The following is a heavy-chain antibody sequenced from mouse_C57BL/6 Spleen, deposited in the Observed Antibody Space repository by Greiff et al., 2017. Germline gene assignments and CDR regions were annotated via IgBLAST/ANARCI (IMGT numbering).Heavy chain of an antibody. CDR1: GYTFTSYW. V-gene: IGHV1-64*01. J-gene: IGHJ3*01. D-gene: IGHD1-1*01. CDR2: IHPNSGST. Sequence: QVQLQQSGAELVKPGASVKSSCKASGYTFTSYWMHWVKQRPGQGLEWIGMIHPNSGSTNYNEKFKSKATLTVDKSSSTAYMQLSSLTSEDSAVYYCARDEVYYYGSSYGAYWGQGTLVTVSA. CDR3: ARDEVYYYGSSYGAY.